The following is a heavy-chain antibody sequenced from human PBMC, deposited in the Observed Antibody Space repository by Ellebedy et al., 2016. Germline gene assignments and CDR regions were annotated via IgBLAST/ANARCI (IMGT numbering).Heavy chain of an antibody. CDR3: ARGDYDILTGSWFDP. V-gene: IGHV4-30-2*01. CDR2: IDHSGST. D-gene: IGHD3-9*01. CDR1: GGSISSGGYS. Sequence: SETLSLXXAVSGGSISSGGYSWGWIRQPPGKGLEWIGYIDHSGSTNYNPSLKSRVTISVDTSKNQFSLKLSSVTAADTAVYYCARGDYDILTGSWFDPWGQGTLVTVSS. J-gene: IGHJ5*02.